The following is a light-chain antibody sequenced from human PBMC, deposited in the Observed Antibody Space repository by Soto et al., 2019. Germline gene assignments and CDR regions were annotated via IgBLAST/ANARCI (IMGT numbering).Light chain of an antibody. J-gene: IGLJ2*01. CDR1: SSNIRAGYA. CDR3: QSFDSGLSVVV. CDR2: DNN. V-gene: IGLV1-40*01. Sequence: QSALTQPPSVSGAPGQRITISCTGSSSNIRAGYAVHWYQHLPGTAPKLLIFDNNNRPSGVPDRFSGSKSGTSASLAITGLQAEDEADYYCQSFDSGLSVVVFGGGTKLTVL.